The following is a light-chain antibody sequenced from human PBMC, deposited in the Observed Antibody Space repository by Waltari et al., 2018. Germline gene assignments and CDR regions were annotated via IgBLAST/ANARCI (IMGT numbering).Light chain of an antibody. Sequence: DIQMTQSPSTLSASVGDRVTITCRASQSISSWLAWYQQKPGKAPKLLIYKASSLASGVQSRVSGSGSGTEFTLTISSLQPDDFATYYCQQYNSYSPITFGQGTRLEIK. V-gene: IGKV1-5*03. CDR2: KAS. J-gene: IGKJ5*01. CDR1: QSISSW. CDR3: QQYNSYSPIT.